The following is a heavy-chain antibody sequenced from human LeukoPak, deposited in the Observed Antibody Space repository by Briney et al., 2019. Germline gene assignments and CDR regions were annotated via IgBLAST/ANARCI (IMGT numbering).Heavy chain of an antibody. V-gene: IGHV3-66*01. CDR3: ASNPVRASGSYPIRYFDWYYYYYGMDV. Sequence: GGSLRLSCAASGFTVSSNYMSWVRQAPGKGLEWVSVIYSGGSTYYADSVKGRFTISRDNSKNTLYLQMNSLRAEDTAVYYCASNPVRASGSYPIRYFDWYYYYYGMDVWGLGNTVTVSS. D-gene: IGHD3-9*01. J-gene: IGHJ6*02. CDR2: IYSGGST. CDR1: GFTVSSNY.